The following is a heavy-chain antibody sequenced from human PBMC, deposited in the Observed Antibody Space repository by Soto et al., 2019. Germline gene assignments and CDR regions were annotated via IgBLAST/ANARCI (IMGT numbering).Heavy chain of an antibody. Sequence: QLQLQESGPGLVKPSETLSLTCTVSGGSISSSSYYWGWVRQPPGKGLEWIGSIYYSGSTYYSPSLKSRVTISVDTSKSQFSRKLSSVTAADTAVYYCARQGTPPRYYGMDVWGQGTTVTVSS. CDR3: ARQGTPPRYYGMDV. CDR1: GGSISSSSYY. J-gene: IGHJ6*02. CDR2: IYYSGST. D-gene: IGHD2-15*01. V-gene: IGHV4-39*01.